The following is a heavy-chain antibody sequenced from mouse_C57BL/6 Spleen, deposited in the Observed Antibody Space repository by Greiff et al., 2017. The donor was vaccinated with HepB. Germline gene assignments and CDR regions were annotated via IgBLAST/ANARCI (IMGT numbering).Heavy chain of an antibody. Sequence: EVKLQQSGPELVKPGASVKMSCKASGYTFTDYNMHWVKQSHGKSLEWIGYINPNNGGTSYNQKFKGKATLTVNKSSSTAYMELRSLTSEDSAVYYCARLTTVVARYFDVWGTGTTVTVSS. D-gene: IGHD1-1*01. CDR2: INPNNGGT. J-gene: IGHJ1*03. CDR1: GYTFTDYN. V-gene: IGHV1-22*01. CDR3: ARLTTVVARYFDV.